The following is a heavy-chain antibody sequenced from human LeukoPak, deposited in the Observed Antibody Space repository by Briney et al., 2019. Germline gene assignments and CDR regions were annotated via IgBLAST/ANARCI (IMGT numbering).Heavy chain of an antibody. Sequence: WNDDKRYSPSLKSRLTITKDTSKNQVVLTMTNMDPVDTATYYCAHRHLVVPAAAFGWFDPWGQGTLVTVSS. D-gene: IGHD2-2*01. CDR3: AHRHLVVPAAAFGWFDP. CDR2: WNDDK. V-gene: IGHV2-5*01. J-gene: IGHJ5*02.